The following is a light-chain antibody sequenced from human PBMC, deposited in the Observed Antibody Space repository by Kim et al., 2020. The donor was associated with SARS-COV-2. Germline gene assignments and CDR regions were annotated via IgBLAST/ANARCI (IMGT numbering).Light chain of an antibody. CDR3: QKYNIAPLT. Sequence: DIQMAQSPSSLSASVGDRVTITCRASQGIRNYLAWYQQKPGRVPRLLIYAASTLQPGVPARFSGSGFGSDFTLTITGLQAEDVATYYCQKYNIAPLTFGGGTKVDIK. CDR2: AAS. J-gene: IGKJ4*01. V-gene: IGKV1-27*01. CDR1: QGIRNY.